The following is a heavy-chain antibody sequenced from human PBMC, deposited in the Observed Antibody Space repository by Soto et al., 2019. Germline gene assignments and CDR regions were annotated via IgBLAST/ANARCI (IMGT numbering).Heavy chain of an antibody. CDR2: IIGSSGST. Sequence: EVQLLESGGGLVQPGGSLRLSCAASGFTFSNYAMSWVRQAPGKGLEWVSTIIGSSGSTHYADSVKGRFTISRDTSKNTLYLQMNSLTAGDTAVYYCARADTSAYYLGVCDYWGQGTLVTVSS. CDR1: GFTFSNYA. CDR3: ARADTSAYYLGVCDY. J-gene: IGHJ4*02. V-gene: IGHV3-23*01. D-gene: IGHD3-22*01.